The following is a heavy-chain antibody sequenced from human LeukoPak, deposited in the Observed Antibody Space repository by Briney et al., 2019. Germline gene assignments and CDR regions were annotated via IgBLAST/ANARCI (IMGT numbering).Heavy chain of an antibody. D-gene: IGHD3-10*01. CDR2: IYHSGST. J-gene: IGHJ4*02. CDR1: GGSISSGGYY. CDR3: ARRPLTGYFDY. V-gene: IGHV4-30-2*03. Sequence: PSETLSLTCTVSGGSISSGGYYWSWIRQPPGKGLEWIGYIYHSGSTYYNPSLKSRVTISVDTSKNQFSLKLSSVTAADTAVYYCARRPLTGYFDYWGQGTLVTVSS.